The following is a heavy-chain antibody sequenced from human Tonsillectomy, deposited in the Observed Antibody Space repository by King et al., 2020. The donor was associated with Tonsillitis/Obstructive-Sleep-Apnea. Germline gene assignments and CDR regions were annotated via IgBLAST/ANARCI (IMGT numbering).Heavy chain of an antibody. CDR2: ISGFNGNT. CDR3: ARDLMAGYYFDY. CDR1: GYTFNSFG. D-gene: IGHD5-24*01. Sequence: VQLVQSGAEVKKPGASVKVSCKASGYTFNSFGISWVRQAPGQGLEWMGWISGFNGNTNYAQNLQGRVTMTTDTSTSTAYMELRSLRSDDTAVYYCARDLMAGYYFDYWGQGTLVTVS. J-gene: IGHJ4*02. V-gene: IGHV1-18*01.